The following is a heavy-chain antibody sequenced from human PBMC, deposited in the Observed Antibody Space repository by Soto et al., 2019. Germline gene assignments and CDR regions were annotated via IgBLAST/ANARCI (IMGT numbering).Heavy chain of an antibody. CDR2: IGGSGTGGRT. Sequence: EVHLLESGGDLVQPGGSLRLSCTASGLTFSTYAMSWVRQAPGKGLEWVSAIGGSGTGGRTYYADTVKGRFTISRDNSKNTVYLQMNSLRADDTAVYYCAKSPGGIDGDNSAYYGMDVWGQGTTVTVSS. CDR1: GLTFSTYA. CDR3: AKSPGGIDGDNSAYYGMDV. J-gene: IGHJ6*02. D-gene: IGHD6-13*01. V-gene: IGHV3-23*01.